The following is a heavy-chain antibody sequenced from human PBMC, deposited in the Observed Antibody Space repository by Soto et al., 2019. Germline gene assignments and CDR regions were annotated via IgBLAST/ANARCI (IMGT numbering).Heavy chain of an antibody. Sequence: SVKVSCKASGGTFSSYASSWVRQAPGQGLEWMGGIIPIFGTANYAQKFQGRVTITADESTSTAYMELSSLRSEDTAVYYCARDFYDSSGYYLNWFDPWGQGTLVTVSS. CDR1: GGTFSSYA. CDR3: ARDFYDSSGYYLNWFDP. CDR2: IIPIFGTA. J-gene: IGHJ5*02. V-gene: IGHV1-69*13. D-gene: IGHD3-22*01.